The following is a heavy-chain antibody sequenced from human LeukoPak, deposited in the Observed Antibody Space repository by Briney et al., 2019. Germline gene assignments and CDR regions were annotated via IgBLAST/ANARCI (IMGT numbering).Heavy chain of an antibody. Sequence: GGSLRLSCAASGFTFSTFAMIWVRQPPGKGLEWVSSIFPSGGEIHYADSVRGRFTISRDNSKSTLSLQMNSLRAEDTAVYYCARAGRMGISPYYFDYWGQGTLVTVSS. CDR2: IFPSGGEI. J-gene: IGHJ4*02. D-gene: IGHD3-10*01. V-gene: IGHV3-23*01. CDR1: GFTFSTFA. CDR3: ARAGRMGISPYYFDY.